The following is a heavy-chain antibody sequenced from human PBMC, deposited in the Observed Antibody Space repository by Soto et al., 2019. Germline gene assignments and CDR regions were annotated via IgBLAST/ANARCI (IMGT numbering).Heavy chain of an antibody. CDR3: AGDLASGRHGDMDV. Sequence: EVQLVEFGGGLVQPGGSLRLSCAASGFTFSDHYMDWVRQAPGKGPEWVARIRNKANGYTTEYAASVKGRFTISTDDSKNSLYLKMDSLKTAESDLYYCAGDLASGRHGDMDVWGRWTTVTVSS. D-gene: IGHD1-26*01. CDR2: IRNKANGYTT. CDR1: GFTFSDHY. V-gene: IGHV3-72*01. J-gene: IGHJ6*02.